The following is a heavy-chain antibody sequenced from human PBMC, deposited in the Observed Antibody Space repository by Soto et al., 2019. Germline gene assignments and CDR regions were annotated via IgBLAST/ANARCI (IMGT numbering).Heavy chain of an antibody. Sequence: QLQLQESGSGLVKPSQTLSLTCAVSGGSISSGGYSWSWIRQPPGKGLEWIGYIYHSGSTYYNPSLKSRVPISVDRSKNQISLKLSSVTAAHTAVYYCARGMTTVTAFHYWGQGTPVTVSS. D-gene: IGHD4-17*01. J-gene: IGHJ4*02. CDR2: IYHSGST. CDR3: ARGMTTVTAFHY. V-gene: IGHV4-30-2*01. CDR1: GGSISSGGYS.